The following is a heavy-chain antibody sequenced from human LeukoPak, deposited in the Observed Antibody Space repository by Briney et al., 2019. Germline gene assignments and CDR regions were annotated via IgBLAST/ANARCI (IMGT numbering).Heavy chain of an antibody. D-gene: IGHD6-19*01. J-gene: IGHJ3*02. CDR2: IIPIFGTA. V-gene: IGHV1-69*13. Sequence: SVEVSCKASGGTFSSYAISWVRQAPGQGLEWMGGIIPIFGTANYAQKFQGRVTITADESTSTAYMELSSLRSEDTAVYYCARKRQWRGDDAFDIWGQGTMVTVSS. CDR3: ARKRQWRGDDAFDI. CDR1: GGTFSSYA.